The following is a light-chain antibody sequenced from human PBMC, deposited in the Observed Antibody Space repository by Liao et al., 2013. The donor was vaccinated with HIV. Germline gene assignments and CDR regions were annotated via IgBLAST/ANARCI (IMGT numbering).Light chain of an antibody. CDR2: QDS. CDR1: KLGDKY. CDR3: QAWDSSVV. V-gene: IGLV3-1*01. Sequence: SYELTQPPSVSVSPGQTASITCSGDKLGDKYACWYQQKPGQSPVVVIYQDSKRPSGIPERFSGSSSGTTVTLTISGVQAEDEADYYCQAWDSSVVFGGGTKLTVL. J-gene: IGLJ2*01.